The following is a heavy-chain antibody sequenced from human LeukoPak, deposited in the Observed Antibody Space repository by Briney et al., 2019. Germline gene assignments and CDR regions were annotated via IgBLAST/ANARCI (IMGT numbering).Heavy chain of an antibody. D-gene: IGHD1/OR15-1a*01. V-gene: IGHV3-74*01. CDR2: INGDGSST. CDR3: TRDPRNKGFDP. Sequence: GALRLSCAASGFTLSYYWMHWVRQAPGKGLVWVSCINGDGSSTNYADSVKGRFTISRDNAKNTLYLEMNSLRAEDTAVYYCTRDPRNKGFDPWGQGTLVTVSS. CDR1: GFTLSYYW. J-gene: IGHJ5*02.